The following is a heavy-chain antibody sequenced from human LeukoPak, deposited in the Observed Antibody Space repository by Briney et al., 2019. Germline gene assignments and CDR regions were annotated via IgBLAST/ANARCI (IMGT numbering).Heavy chain of an antibody. CDR3: TTQDQDYDILTGYYNPPYV. Sequence: PGGSLRLSCAASGFTFSGSAMHWVRQASGKGLEWVGRIRSKANSYATAYAASVKGRFTISRDDSKNTAYLQMNSLKTEDTAVYYCTTQDQDYDILTGYYNPPYVWGKGTTVTISS. CDR1: GFTFSGSA. J-gene: IGHJ6*04. V-gene: IGHV3-73*01. CDR2: IRSKANSYAT. D-gene: IGHD3-9*01.